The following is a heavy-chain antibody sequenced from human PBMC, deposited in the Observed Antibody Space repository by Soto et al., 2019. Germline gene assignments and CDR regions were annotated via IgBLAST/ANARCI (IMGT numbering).Heavy chain of an antibody. Sequence: GGSLRLSCAASGFTFDDYGMSWVRQAPGKGLEWVSGINWNGGSTGYADSVKGRFTISRDNAKNSLYLQMNSLRAEDTALYYCARDMEHGSGSYYPLYYYYGMDVWGQGTTVTVSS. CDR2: INWNGGST. V-gene: IGHV3-20*04. CDR3: ARDMEHGSGSYYPLYYYYGMDV. CDR1: GFTFDDYG. D-gene: IGHD3-10*01. J-gene: IGHJ6*02.